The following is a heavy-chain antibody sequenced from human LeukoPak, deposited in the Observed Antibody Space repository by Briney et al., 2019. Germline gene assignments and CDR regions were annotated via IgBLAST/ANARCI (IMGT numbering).Heavy chain of an antibody. CDR2: IYYSGTT. D-gene: IGHD3-10*01. Sequence: SETLSLTCTVSGGSISSSTYYWGWIRQPPGKGLEWIGSIYYSGTTYYNPSLKSRVTISVDTSKNQFSLKVTSVTAADTAVYYCARGWYGSGAYWGQGTLVTVSS. CDR3: ARGWYGSGAY. J-gene: IGHJ4*02. CDR1: GGSISSSTYY. V-gene: IGHV4-39*07.